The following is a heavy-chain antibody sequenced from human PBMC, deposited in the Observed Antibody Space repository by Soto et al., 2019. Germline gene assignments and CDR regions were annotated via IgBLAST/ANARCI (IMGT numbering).Heavy chain of an antibody. CDR1: GFTFSSYV. J-gene: IGHJ4*02. CDR2: TWSDGSNK. D-gene: IGHD5-18*01. Sequence: GGSLRLSCAASGFTFSSYVMHWVRQAPGKGLEWMALTWSDGSNKYYADSVQGRFTISRDNAKNTLFLEMNSLRAEDTAVYYCARDLGYNSGHPFDSWGQGTLVTVSS. CDR3: ARDLGYNSGHPFDS. V-gene: IGHV3-33*01.